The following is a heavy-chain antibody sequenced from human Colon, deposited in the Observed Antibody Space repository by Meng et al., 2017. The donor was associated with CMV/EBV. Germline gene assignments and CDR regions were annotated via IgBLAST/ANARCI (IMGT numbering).Heavy chain of an antibody. J-gene: IGHJ4*02. CDR2: ISPYNGDT. V-gene: IGHV1-18*01. CDR1: GYTFINFG. Sequence: QVQRVQSGAEVQKPGASWRVSCKTSGYTFINFGISWVRQAPGQGLEWMAYISPYNGDTNYAQRFQGRVALTTDTSTSTAYMELGSLTSDDTAMYYCARELARGGYWGQGTLVTVSS. CDR3: ARELARGGY.